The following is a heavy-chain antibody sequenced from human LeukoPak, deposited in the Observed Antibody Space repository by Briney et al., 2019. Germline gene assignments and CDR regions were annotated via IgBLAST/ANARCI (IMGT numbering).Heavy chain of an antibody. V-gene: IGHV4-61*01. D-gene: IGHD3/OR15-3a*01. CDR2: IFYTGRT. CDR3: SGLVRYQTVAVDY. J-gene: IGHJ4*02. Sequence: SETLSLTCTVSGGSVSSGTYYWSWIRQPPGKGLEWIGFIFYTGRTNYNPSLKSRVTISMDTSKNQFSLKLSSVTASDTAVYYCSGLVRYQTVAVDYWGQGTLVTVSS. CDR1: GGSVSSGTYY.